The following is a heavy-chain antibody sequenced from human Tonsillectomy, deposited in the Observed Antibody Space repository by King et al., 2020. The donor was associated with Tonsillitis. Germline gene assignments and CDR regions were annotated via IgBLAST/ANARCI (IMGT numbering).Heavy chain of an antibody. V-gene: IGHV4-59*08. CDR3: VCGGEAERGDWFDP. CDR1: GGSISSYY. CDR2: MYYSGST. Sequence: VQLQESGPGLVKPSETLSLTCTVSGGSISSYYWSWIRQPPGKGLEWMGYMYYSGSTNYNPSLKRRVTISVDTSKNQFSLKLRSVTAADTAVYYCVCGGEAERGDWFDPWGQGTLVTVSS. D-gene: IGHD2-21*01. J-gene: IGHJ5*02.